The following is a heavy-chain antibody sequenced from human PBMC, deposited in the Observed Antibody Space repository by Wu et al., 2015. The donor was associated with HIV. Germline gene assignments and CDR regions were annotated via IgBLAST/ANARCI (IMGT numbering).Heavy chain of an antibody. D-gene: IGHD6-13*01. V-gene: IGHV4-38-2*02. J-gene: IGHJ4*02. CDR1: GYSISSGYY. CDR3: ARGRGKGAAAGALDY. Sequence: QVQLQESGPGLVKPSETLSLTCSVSGYSISSGYYSGWIRQPPGKGLEWIGSISHSGSTYYNPSLKSRVTISVDTSKNLFSLKLSSVTAADTAVYYCARGRGKGAAAGALDYWGQGTLVTVSS. CDR2: ISHSGST.